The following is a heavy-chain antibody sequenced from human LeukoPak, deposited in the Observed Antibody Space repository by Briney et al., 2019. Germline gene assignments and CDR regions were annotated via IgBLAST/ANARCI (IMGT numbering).Heavy chain of an antibody. CDR2: IYYSGST. CDR1: GGSISSSSYY. V-gene: IGHV4-39*07. Sequence: SETLSLTCTVSGGSISSSSYYWGWIRQPPGKGLEWIGSIYYSGSTYYNPSLKRRVTISVDTSKNQFSLKLSSVTAADTAVYYCARDSPPRNWGQGTLVTVSS. CDR3: ARDSPPRN. J-gene: IGHJ4*02.